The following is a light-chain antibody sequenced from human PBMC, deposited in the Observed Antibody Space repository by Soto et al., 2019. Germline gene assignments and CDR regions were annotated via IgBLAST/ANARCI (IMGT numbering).Light chain of an antibody. CDR3: ASWDDSLRGGV. CDR1: NSNIGTYT. Sequence: QSVLTQPPSASGTPGQRVVISCSGSNSNIGTYTVNWYQQLPGTAPRLLIYTDYQRPSGVPDRFSGSKSGTSASLAISGLQSEDEAEYYCASWDDSLRGGVFGGGTKLTVL. CDR2: TDY. V-gene: IGLV1-44*01. J-gene: IGLJ3*02.